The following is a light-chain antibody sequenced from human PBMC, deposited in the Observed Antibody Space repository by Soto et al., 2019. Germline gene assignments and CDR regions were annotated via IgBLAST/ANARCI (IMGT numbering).Light chain of an antibody. CDR2: LNSDGSH. CDR1: SGHNSNA. CDR3: QTWGTVGI. V-gene: IGLV4-69*01. J-gene: IGLJ2*01. Sequence: QSVLTQSPSASASLGASVKLTCTLSSGHNSNAIAWHQQQPGKGPRFLMKLNSDGSHSKGDGIPARFSGSSSGAERYLTISSLQSEDEADYYCQTWGTVGIFGGGTKVTAL.